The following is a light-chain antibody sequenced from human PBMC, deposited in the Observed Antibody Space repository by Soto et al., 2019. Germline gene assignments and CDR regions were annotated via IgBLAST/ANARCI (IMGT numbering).Light chain of an antibody. Sequence: EIVLTQSPATLSLSPGERATLSCRASQSVSSYLAWYQQKPGQAPRLLIYDASNRATGIPARFSGSGSGTDFTLTIRSLEPEDFAVYYCQQRQRTFGQGTKVEIK. J-gene: IGKJ1*01. V-gene: IGKV3-11*01. CDR3: QQRQRT. CDR1: QSVSSY. CDR2: DAS.